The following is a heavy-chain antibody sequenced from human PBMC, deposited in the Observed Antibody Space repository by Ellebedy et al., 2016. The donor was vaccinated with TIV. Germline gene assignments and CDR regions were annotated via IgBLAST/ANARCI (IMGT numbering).Heavy chain of an antibody. CDR3: ARGWSTPDS. V-gene: IGHV3-23*01. Sequence: PGGSLRLSCVVSGSNFNSLAMSWVRQAPGKGLEWVSSVGESGVWTDYADSVKGRFTIFRENSKSTLFLQMNSLRVEDTAVYYCARGWSTPDSWGQGTLVIVSS. CDR1: GSNFNSLA. CDR2: VGESGVWT. J-gene: IGHJ4*02. D-gene: IGHD2-15*01.